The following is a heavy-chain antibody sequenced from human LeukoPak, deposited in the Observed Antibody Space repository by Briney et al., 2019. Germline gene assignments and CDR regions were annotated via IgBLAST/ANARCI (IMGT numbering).Heavy chain of an antibody. J-gene: IGHJ3*02. Sequence: PGGSLRLSCAASGFTFSSYWMHWVRQAPGKGLVWVSRINSDGSSTSYADSVKGRFTISRDNAKNTLYLQMNSLRAEDTAVYYCARGRLFYGSGSNGPQPRAPEAFDIWGQGTMVTVSS. CDR3: ARGRLFYGSGSNGPQPRAPEAFDI. D-gene: IGHD3-10*01. CDR2: INSDGSST. V-gene: IGHV3-74*01. CDR1: GFTFSSYW.